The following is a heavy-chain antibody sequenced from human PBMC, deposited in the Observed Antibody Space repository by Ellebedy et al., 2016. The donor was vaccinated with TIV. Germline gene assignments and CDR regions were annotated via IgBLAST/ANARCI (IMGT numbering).Heavy chain of an antibody. Sequence: MPSETLSLTCTVSGGSISSSRNYWGWIRQPPGKGLEWIGRSYDSANIYYHPSLQSRVTISVDTSKNQFSLALSSVTAAETAVYYCARHCVPITMVRGVIVGDSWFDPWGQGSLVTVSS. CDR1: GGSISSSRNY. D-gene: IGHD3-10*01. J-gene: IGHJ5*02. CDR3: ARHCVPITMVRGVIVGDSWFDP. CDR2: SYDSANI. V-gene: IGHV4-39*01.